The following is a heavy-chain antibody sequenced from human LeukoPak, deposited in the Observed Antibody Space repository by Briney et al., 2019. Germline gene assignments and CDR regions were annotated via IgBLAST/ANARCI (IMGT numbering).Heavy chain of an antibody. Sequence: GSLRLSCAASGFTFNNYAMSWVRQPPGKGLEWIGEINRSGSTHYNPSLKSRVTISIDTSRNQFSLKLSSLTAADTAVYYCARSPSYDTNGYYYDYWGQGTLVTVSS. CDR3: ARSPSYDTNGYYYDY. V-gene: IGHV4-34*01. J-gene: IGHJ4*02. CDR2: INRSGST. CDR1: GFTFNNYA. D-gene: IGHD3-22*01.